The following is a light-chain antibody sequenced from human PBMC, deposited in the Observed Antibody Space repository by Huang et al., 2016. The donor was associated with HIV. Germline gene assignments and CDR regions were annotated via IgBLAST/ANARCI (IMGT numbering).Light chain of an antibody. V-gene: IGKV1-NL1*01. Sequence: DIQMTQSPSSLSASVGDRVTITCRASQGSSNSLAWYQQKPGKAPKLLLYSTSRLESGVPSRFMGSGSGTVYTLTISRLQPEDFAVYHCQQYYSSPPTFGQGTKVEIK. CDR3: QQYYSSPPT. CDR2: STS. CDR1: QGSSNS. J-gene: IGKJ1*01.